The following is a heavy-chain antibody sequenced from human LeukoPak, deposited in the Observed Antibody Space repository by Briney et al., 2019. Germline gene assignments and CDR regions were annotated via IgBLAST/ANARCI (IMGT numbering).Heavy chain of an antibody. D-gene: IGHD6-19*01. V-gene: IGHV4-4*02. Sequence: KASETLSLTCTVSGGPISSSNWWNWVRQPPGKGLEWIGEIYHSGSTNYNPSLKSRVTISVDKSRNQFSLNLSSVTAADTAVYYCGSQWLPDYWGQGTLVTVSS. CDR1: GGPISSSNW. J-gene: IGHJ4*02. CDR3: GSQWLPDY. CDR2: IYHSGST.